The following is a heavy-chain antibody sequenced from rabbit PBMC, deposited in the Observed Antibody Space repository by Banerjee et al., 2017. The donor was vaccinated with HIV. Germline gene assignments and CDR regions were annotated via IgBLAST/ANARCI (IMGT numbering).Heavy chain of an antibody. CDR3: ARDLAGVIGWNFGL. D-gene: IGHD4-1*01. V-gene: IGHV1S43*01. J-gene: IGHJ4*01. CDR2: IYANTGDT. Sequence: QQQLEESGGGLVKPGGTLTLTCKASGFDFSLYYNMCWVRQTPGKVLELIACIYANTGDTWYADWVNGRFTISRSTSLNTVTLQMTSLTAADTATYFCARDLAGVIGWNFGLWGPGTLVTVS. CDR1: GFDFSLYYN.